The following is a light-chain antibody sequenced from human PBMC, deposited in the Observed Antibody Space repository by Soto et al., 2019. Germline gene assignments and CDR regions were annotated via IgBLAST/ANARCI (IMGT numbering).Light chain of an antibody. V-gene: IGKV3-15*01. Sequence: EIVMTQSPATLSVSPRERVTLSCRASQSGSRFLAWYQQRPCQAPRLLIYHSSTRATGVPARFSGSGSGTEFSLTISSLQYEDFEFYYCQQDDNWPPCTFGQGTKWEVK. J-gene: IGKJ2*02. CDR1: QSGSRF. CDR3: QQDDNWPPCT. CDR2: HSS.